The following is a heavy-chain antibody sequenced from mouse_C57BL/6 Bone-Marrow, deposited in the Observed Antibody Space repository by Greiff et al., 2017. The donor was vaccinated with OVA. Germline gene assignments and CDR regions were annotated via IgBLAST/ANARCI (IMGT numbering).Heavy chain of an antibody. Sequence: QVQLKQPGAELVKPGASVKMSCKASGYTFTSYWITWVKQRPGQGLEWIGDIYPGSGSTKYNEKFKSKATMTVDTSSRTAYMQFSSLTSEDSAVYYCAIGYEGFAYWGQGTLVTVSA. CDR2: IYPGSGST. D-gene: IGHD2-2*01. CDR1: GYTFTSYW. J-gene: IGHJ3*01. V-gene: IGHV1-55*01. CDR3: AIGYEGFAY.